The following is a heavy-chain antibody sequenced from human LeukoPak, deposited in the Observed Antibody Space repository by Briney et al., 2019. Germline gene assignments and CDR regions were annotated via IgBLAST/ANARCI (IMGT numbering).Heavy chain of an antibody. Sequence: ASVKVSCKASGYTFTSYAMHWVRQAPGQRLEWMGWINAGNGNTKYSQKFQGRVTITRDTSASTAYMELSSLRSEDTAVYYCARDQWFGESAFDIWGQGTMVTVSS. D-gene: IGHD3-10*01. CDR2: INAGNGNT. CDR1: GYTFTSYA. J-gene: IGHJ3*02. V-gene: IGHV1-3*01. CDR3: ARDQWFGESAFDI.